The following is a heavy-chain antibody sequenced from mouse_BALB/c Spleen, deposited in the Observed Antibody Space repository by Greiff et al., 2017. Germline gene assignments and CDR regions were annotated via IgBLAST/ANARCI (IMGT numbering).Heavy chain of an antibody. CDR2: ISSGGST. Sequence: EVQVVESGGGLVKPGGSLKLSCAASGFTFSSYAMSWVRQTPEKRLEWVASISSGGSTYYPDSVKGRFTISRDNARNILYLQMSSLRSEDTAMYYCASSMITTLAYWGQGTLVTVSA. CDR1: GFTFSSYA. D-gene: IGHD2-4*01. V-gene: IGHV5-6-5*01. CDR3: ASSMITTLAY. J-gene: IGHJ3*01.